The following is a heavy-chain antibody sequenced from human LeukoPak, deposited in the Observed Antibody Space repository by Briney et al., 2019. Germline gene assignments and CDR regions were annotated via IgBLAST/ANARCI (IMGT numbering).Heavy chain of an antibody. J-gene: IGHJ2*01. Sequence: PSETLSLTCTVSGGSINSYYWSWIRQPPGKGLEWIGYIYYSGSSNYNPSLKSRVTMPVDTSKNQFSLILNSVTAADAAVYYCARDGREATGGKNWYFDLWGRGTLVTVSS. CDR3: ARDGREATGGKNWYFDL. D-gene: IGHD1-26*01. CDR2: IYYSGSS. V-gene: IGHV4-59*01. CDR1: GGSINSYY.